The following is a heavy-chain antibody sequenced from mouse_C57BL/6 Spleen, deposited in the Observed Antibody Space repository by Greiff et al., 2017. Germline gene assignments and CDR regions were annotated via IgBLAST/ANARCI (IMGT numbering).Heavy chain of an antibody. V-gene: IGHV5-12*01. CDR2: ISNGGGST. CDR1: GFTFSDYY. D-gene: IGHD1-1*01. Sequence: EVMLVESGGGLVQPGGSLKLSCAASGFTFSDYYMYWVRQTPEKRLEWVAYISNGGGSTYYPDTVKGRCTISRDNAKNTLYLQMSRLKSEDTAMYYCARQNYYGSSYYTMDYWGQGTSVTVSS. J-gene: IGHJ4*01. CDR3: ARQNYYGSSYYTMDY.